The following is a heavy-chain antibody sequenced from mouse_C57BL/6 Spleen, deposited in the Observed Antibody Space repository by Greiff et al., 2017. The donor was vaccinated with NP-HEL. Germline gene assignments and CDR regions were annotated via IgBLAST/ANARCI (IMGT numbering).Heavy chain of an antibody. V-gene: IGHV1-54*01. D-gene: IGHD1-1*01. CDR1: GYAFTNYL. J-gene: IGHJ3*01. CDR3: ARSAYGSRGFAY. Sequence: QVHVKQSGAELVRPGTSVKVSCKASGYAFTNYLIEWVKQRPGQGLEWIGVIDPGSGGTNYNEKFKGKATLTADKSSSTAYMQLSSLTSEDSAVYFCARSAYGSRGFAYWGQGTLVTVSA. CDR2: IDPGSGGT.